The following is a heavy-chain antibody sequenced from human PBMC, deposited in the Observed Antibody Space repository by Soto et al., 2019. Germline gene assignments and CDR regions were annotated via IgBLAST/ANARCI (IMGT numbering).Heavy chain of an antibody. V-gene: IGHV4-59*11. J-gene: IGHJ4*02. D-gene: IGHD7-27*01. CDR1: GGSIGNHY. CDR2: IYYNGNT. CDR3: TRANWYSEY. Sequence: TLSLTCTVSGGSIGNHYWSWIRQPPGKGLEWIGYIYYNGNTNYNPPLKSRVTMSVDTSKNQISLKLSSVTAADTAVYYRTRANWYSEYWGQGTLVTVSS.